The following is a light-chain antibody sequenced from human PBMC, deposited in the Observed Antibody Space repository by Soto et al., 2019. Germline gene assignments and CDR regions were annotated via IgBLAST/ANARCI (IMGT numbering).Light chain of an antibody. J-gene: IGLJ1*01. CDR3: QSYDRSLRGYV. Sequence: QSALTQPPSASGSPGQSVTISCTGTYSDIGAYNYVSWYRLRPGEAPKLIIYEVTKRPSGVPDRFSGSKSGTSASLAITGLQAEDEADYYCQSYDRSLRGYVFGTGTKVTVL. CDR2: EVT. V-gene: IGLV2-8*01. CDR1: YSDIGAYNY.